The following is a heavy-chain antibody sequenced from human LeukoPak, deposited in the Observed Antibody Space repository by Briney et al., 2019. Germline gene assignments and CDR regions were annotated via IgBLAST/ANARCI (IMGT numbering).Heavy chain of an antibody. J-gene: IGHJ3*02. Sequence: GGSLRLSCAASGFTFSYYGMHWVRQAPGKGLVWVSRINQDESKAYPDFMKGRFTISRDNAKDTLYLQMNSLRAEDTAVYFCGRGWDGIDMWGQGTTVIVSS. D-gene: IGHD5-24*01. CDR3: GRGWDGIDM. CDR2: INQDESK. V-gene: IGHV3-74*01. CDR1: GFTFSYYG.